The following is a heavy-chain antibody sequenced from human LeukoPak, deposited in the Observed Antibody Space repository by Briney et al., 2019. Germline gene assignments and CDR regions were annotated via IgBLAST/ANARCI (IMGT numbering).Heavy chain of an antibody. CDR2: IYYSGST. J-gene: IGHJ3*02. D-gene: IGHD5-18*01. CDR1: GGSISSYY. V-gene: IGHV4-59*01. CDR3: ARGGYSYNDAFDI. Sequence: SETLSLTCTVSGGSISSYYWSWIRQPPGKGLEWIGYIYYSGSTNYNPSLKSRVTISVDTSKNQFPLKLSSVTAADTAVYYCARGGYSYNDAFDIWGQGTMVTVSS.